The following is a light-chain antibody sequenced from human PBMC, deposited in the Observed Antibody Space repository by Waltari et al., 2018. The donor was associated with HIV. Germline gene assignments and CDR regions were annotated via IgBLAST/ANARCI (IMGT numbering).Light chain of an antibody. Sequence: QSARTQPASVSGSPGQSITISCPGTSSDISTYDFFSWYQKHPAKAPKLLIYDVTARPSGVSRRFSGSKSGSTASLTISSIQADDEADYYCSSYTTSNTVVFGPGTKLSVL. CDR3: SSYTTSNTVV. J-gene: IGLJ2*01. V-gene: IGLV2-14*03. CDR1: SSDISTYDF. CDR2: DVT.